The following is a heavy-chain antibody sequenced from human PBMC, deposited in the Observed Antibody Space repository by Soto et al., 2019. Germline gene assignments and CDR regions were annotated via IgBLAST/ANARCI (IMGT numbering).Heavy chain of an antibody. CDR1: GYSFTSYW. CDR3: ARHLYSNKDYYYYCGMVV. CDR2: IYPGDSDT. Sequence: PGESLKISCKGSGYSFTSYWIGWVRQMPGKGLEWMGIIYPGDSDTRYSPSFQGQVTISADKSISTSYLQWSSLKASDTAMYYCARHLYSNKDYYYYCGMVVWGPGTTVTVSS. V-gene: IGHV5-51*01. D-gene: IGHD4-4*01. J-gene: IGHJ6*02.